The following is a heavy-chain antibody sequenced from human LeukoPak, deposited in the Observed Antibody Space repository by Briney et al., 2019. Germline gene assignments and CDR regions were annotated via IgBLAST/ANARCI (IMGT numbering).Heavy chain of an antibody. D-gene: IGHD3-22*01. J-gene: IGHJ4*02. V-gene: IGHV3-30*18. CDR3: AKDADSSGYIDY. Sequence: QSGGSLRLSCAASGFTFSSYGMHWVRQAPGKGLEWVAVISYDGSNKYYADSVKGRFTISRDNSKNTLYLQMNSLRAEDTAVYYCAKDADSSGYIDYWGQGTLVTVSS. CDR2: ISYDGSNK. CDR1: GFTFSSYG.